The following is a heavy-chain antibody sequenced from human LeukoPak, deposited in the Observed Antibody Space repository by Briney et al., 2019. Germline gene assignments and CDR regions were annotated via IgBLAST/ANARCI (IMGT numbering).Heavy chain of an antibody. J-gene: IGHJ3*02. D-gene: IGHD4-17*01. CDR1: GFTFSNYA. V-gene: IGHV3-23*01. Sequence: GGSLRLSCAASGFTFSNYAMSWVRQAPGKGLEWVSSITGSGGSTFFADSVKGRFTISRDNSKNTLYLQMNSLRAEDTAVYYCARGLHGDYGLDAFDIWGQGTMVTVSS. CDR3: ARGLHGDYGLDAFDI. CDR2: ITGSGGST.